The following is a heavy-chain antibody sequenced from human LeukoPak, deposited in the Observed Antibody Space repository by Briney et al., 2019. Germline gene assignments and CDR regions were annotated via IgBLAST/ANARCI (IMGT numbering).Heavy chain of an antibody. D-gene: IGHD3-10*02. CDR3: AELGITMIGGV. CDR1: GFTFSSYG. Sequence: GGSLRLSCAASGFTFSSYGMSWVRQAPGKGLEWVSSISISSYIYYADSVKGRFTISRDNAKNSLYLQMNSLRAEDTAVYYCAELGITMIGGVWGKGTTVTISS. J-gene: IGHJ6*04. CDR2: ISISSYI. V-gene: IGHV3-21*01.